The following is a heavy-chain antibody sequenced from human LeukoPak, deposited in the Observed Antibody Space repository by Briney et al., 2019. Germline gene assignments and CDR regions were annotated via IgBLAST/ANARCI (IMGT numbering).Heavy chain of an antibody. D-gene: IGHD3-10*01. Sequence: GSLRLSCAASGFTVSSYEMNWVRQAPGKGLEWVSYISSSANTIYYADSVKGRFTVSRDNAKNSLYLQMNSLRAEDTAVYYCAREGFTMVRGVKYNWFDPWGQGTLVTVSS. CDR2: ISSSANTI. CDR3: AREGFTMVRGVKYNWFDP. V-gene: IGHV3-48*03. J-gene: IGHJ5*02. CDR1: GFTVSSYE.